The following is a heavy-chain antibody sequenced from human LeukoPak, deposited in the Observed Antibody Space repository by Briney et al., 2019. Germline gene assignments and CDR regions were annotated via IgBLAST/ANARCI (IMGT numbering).Heavy chain of an antibody. CDR2: IYTSGST. CDR1: GGSINSYY. J-gene: IGHJ6*03. Sequence: SETLSLTCTVSGGSINSYYWSWIRQPPGKGLEWIGYIYTSGSTNYNPSLKSRVTISVDTSKNQFSLKLSSVTAADTAVYYCARGYSYGSMDVWGKGTTVTVSS. V-gene: IGHV4-4*09. CDR3: ARGYSYGSMDV. D-gene: IGHD5-18*01.